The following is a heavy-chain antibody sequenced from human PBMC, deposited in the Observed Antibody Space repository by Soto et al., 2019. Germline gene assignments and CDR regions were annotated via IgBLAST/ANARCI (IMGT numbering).Heavy chain of an antibody. CDR3: ARRTRSGSGYITAPSWCDP. J-gene: IGHJ5*02. D-gene: IGHD3-22*01. Sequence: PGESLKISCKGSGYTFTNYWIDWVRQMPGKGLEWMGIIAPGDSDTRYSPSFQGQVTISADKSISTAYLQWSSLKASDTAMYYCARRTRSGSGYITAPSWCDPWGQGTLVTVSS. V-gene: IGHV5-51*01. CDR1: GYTFTNYW. CDR2: IAPGDSDT.